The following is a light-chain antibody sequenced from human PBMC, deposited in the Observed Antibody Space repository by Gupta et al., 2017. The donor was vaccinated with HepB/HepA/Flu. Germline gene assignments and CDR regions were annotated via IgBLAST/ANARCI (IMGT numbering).Light chain of an antibody. CDR3: MQALQTPR. CDR1: QSLLHSNGYNY. Sequence: DIVMTQSPLSLPVTPGEPASISCRSSQSLLHSNGYNYLDWYLQNPGQSPQLLIYLGSNRASGVPDRFSGSGSGTDFTLKISRVEAEDVGVYYCMQALQTPRFGQGTKVEIK. J-gene: IGKJ1*01. CDR2: LGS. V-gene: IGKV2-28*01.